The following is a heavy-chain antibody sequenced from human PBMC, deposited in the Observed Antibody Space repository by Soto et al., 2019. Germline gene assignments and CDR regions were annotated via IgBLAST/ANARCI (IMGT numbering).Heavy chain of an antibody. CDR1: GASIYNGGYF. Sequence: QVQLQESGPGLVRPSQTLSLTCSVSGASIYNGGYFWSWIRQSSGKGLEWIGHIPTIGSPYNNPSRNSRVTITADKAMNQFSLALTSVTAADTAMYYCARGPTAEKVDSCGQGILVTVSS. CDR2: IPTIGSP. V-gene: IGHV4-30-4*01. J-gene: IGHJ4*02. CDR3: ARGPTAEKVDS.